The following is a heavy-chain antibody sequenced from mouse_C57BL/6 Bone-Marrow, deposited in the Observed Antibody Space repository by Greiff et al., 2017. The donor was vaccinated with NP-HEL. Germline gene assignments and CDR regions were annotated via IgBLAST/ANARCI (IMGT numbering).Heavy chain of an antibody. J-gene: IGHJ1*03. CDR1: GFTFSDFY. Sequence: EVQVVESGGGLVQSGRSLRLSCATSGFTFSDFYMEWVRQAPGKGLEWIAASRNKANDYTTEYSASVKGRFIVSRDTSQSILYLQMNALRAEDTAIYYCARDADYGSSWSDWYFDVWGTGTTVTVSS. CDR2: SRNKANDYTT. D-gene: IGHD1-1*01. CDR3: ARDADYGSSWSDWYFDV. V-gene: IGHV7-1*01.